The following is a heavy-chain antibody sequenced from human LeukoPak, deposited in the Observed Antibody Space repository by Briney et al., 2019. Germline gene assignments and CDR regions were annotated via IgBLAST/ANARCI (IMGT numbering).Heavy chain of an antibody. D-gene: IGHD6-19*01. J-gene: IGHJ4*02. CDR2: IYYSGST. CDR3: ARRKPDSSGWYYYFDY. Sequence: SSETLSLTCTVSGGSISSYYWSWIRQPPGKGLEWIGYIYYSGSTNYNPSLKSRVTISVDTSKNQFSLKLSSVTAADTAVYYCARRKPDSSGWYYYFDYWGQGTLVTVSS. V-gene: IGHV4-59*08. CDR1: GGSISSYY.